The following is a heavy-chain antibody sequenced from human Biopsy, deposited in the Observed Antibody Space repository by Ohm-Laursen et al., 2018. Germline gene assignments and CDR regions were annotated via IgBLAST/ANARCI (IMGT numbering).Heavy chain of an antibody. CDR3: ARELGDFWGGRQFDF. CDR1: GYTFTGYH. V-gene: IGHV1-2*02. J-gene: IGHJ5*01. CDR2: INAKTGDT. D-gene: IGHD3-3*01. Sequence: GASVKVSCKASGYTFTGYHVHWVRQAPGQGLEWMGWINAKTGDTNYAQKFQGRVTMTRDTSISTTYMELRRLTSDDTAVFYCARELGDFWGGRQFDFWGQGTLVTASS.